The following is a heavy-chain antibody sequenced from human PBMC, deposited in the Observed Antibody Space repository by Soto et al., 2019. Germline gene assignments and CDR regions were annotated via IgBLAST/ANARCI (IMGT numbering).Heavy chain of an antibody. CDR3: ARGGTVLNGFDY. Sequence: SETLSLTCPVSGGSMSSYYWSWIRQPPGMGLEWIGYIYYSGTTSYNPSLKSRVTISVDTSKSQFSLQLSSVTPADTAVYYCARGGTVLNGFDYWGQGTLVTVSS. V-gene: IGHV4-59*01. CDR2: IYYSGTT. J-gene: IGHJ4*02. D-gene: IGHD4-17*01. CDR1: GGSMSSYY.